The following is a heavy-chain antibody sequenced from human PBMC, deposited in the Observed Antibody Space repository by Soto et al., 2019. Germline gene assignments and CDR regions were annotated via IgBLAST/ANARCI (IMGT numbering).Heavy chain of an antibody. CDR3: ARDRSGSYYPSFFDY. Sequence: PWENLSITSTVSGGSINSYYCSWLRPPPGKGLEWIGYMYFRGSTNYNPSLKSRVTISVDTSKNQFSLKLSSVTAADTAVYYCARDRSGSYYPSFFDYWGQGILVTVS. D-gene: IGHD1-26*01. CDR2: MYFRGST. CDR1: GGSINSYY. V-gene: IGHV4-59*01. J-gene: IGHJ4*02.